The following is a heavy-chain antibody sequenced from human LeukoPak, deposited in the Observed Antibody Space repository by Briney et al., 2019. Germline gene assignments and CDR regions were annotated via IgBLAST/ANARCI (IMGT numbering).Heavy chain of an antibody. CDR1: GYSFTGHY. J-gene: IGHJ4*02. CDR2: INPNSGGT. CDR3: ARSYSDHGVDY. Sequence: ASVKVSCKASGYSFTGHYMVWVRQAPGQGLEWMGRINPNSGGTNYAQKFQGRVTMTRDTSISTAYMELSRLRSDDTAVYYCARSYSDHGVDYWGQGTLVTVSS. D-gene: IGHD1-26*01. V-gene: IGHV1-2*06.